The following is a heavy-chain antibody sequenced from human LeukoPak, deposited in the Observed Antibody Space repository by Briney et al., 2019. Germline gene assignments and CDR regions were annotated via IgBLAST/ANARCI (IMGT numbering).Heavy chain of an antibody. V-gene: IGHV1-2*06. D-gene: IGHD6-19*01. CDR2: INPNSGGT. CDR1: GYTFTAYY. CDR3: ARGSRKQWLGIYYYGMDV. Sequence: ASVKVSCKASGYTFTAYYMAWVRQAPGQGLEWMGRINPNSGGTNYAQKFQGRVTITADESTSTAYMELSSLRSEDTAVYYCARGSRKQWLGIYYYGMDVWGQGTTVTVSS. J-gene: IGHJ6*02.